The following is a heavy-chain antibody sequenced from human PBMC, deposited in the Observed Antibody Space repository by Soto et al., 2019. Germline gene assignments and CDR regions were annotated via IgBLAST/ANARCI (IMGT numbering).Heavy chain of an antibody. D-gene: IGHD3-10*01. J-gene: IGHJ6*02. CDR3: ARDLMVLGVTLNYYYGMDV. CDR2: IYTSGST. Sequence: QVQLQESGPGLVKPSETLSLTCTVSGGSISSYYWSWIRQPAGKGLEWIGRIYTSGSTNYNPSLKSRVTMAVDTSKNQFSLKLSSVTAADTAVHYCARDLMVLGVTLNYYYGMDVWGQGTTVTVSS. V-gene: IGHV4-4*07. CDR1: GGSISSYY.